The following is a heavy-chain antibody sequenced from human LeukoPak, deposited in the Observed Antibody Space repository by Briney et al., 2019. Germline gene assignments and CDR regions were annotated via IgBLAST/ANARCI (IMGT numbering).Heavy chain of an antibody. J-gene: IGHJ4*02. CDR1: GYTFISYG. Sequence: WVSVKVSCKASGYTFISYGISWMRQAPGQGLEWMGWISAYNGNTNNAQKFQGRVTVTTDTSTSTAYMELRSLRSDDTAVYYCARDDRSGYYDDWGQGTLVTVSS. D-gene: IGHD3-22*01. CDR2: ISAYNGNT. V-gene: IGHV1-18*01. CDR3: ARDDRSGYYDD.